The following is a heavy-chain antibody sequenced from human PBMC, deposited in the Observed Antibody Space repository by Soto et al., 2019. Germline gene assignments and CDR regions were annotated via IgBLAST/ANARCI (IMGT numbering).Heavy chain of an antibody. CDR1: GYSFTSYW. CDR3: ARAKGYLAFDI. CDR2: IYPGDSDT. Sequence: GESVKIACKGSGYSFTSYWIGWVRQMPGKGLEWMGIIYPGDSDTRYSPSFQGQVTISADKSISTAYLQWSSLKASDTALYYCARAKGYLAFDIWGQGTMVTVSS. D-gene: IGHD2-15*01. J-gene: IGHJ3*02. V-gene: IGHV5-51*01.